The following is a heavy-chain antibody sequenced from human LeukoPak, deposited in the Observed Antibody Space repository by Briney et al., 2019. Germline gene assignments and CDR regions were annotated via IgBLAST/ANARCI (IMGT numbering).Heavy chain of an antibody. Sequence: PGGSLRLSCAASGFTFSSFWVNWVRQAPGKGLEWVAKIKQDGSGKYYVDSVKGRFTISRDNAKNSLSLQMNTLRVEDTAVYHCARDCRYSSDYWGQGTLVTVSS. V-gene: IGHV3-7*04. J-gene: IGHJ4*02. CDR3: ARDCRYSSDY. CDR1: GFTFSSFW. CDR2: IKQDGSGK. D-gene: IGHD6-13*01.